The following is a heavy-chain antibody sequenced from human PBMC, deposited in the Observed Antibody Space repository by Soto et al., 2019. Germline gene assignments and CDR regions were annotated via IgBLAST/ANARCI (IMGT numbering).Heavy chain of an antibody. V-gene: IGHV1-69*01. J-gene: IGHJ6*02. CDR1: GGTFSSYA. D-gene: IGHD2-2*01. Sequence: QVQLVQSGAEVKKPGSSVKVSCKASGGTFSSYAISWVRQAPGQGLEWMGGIIPIFGTANYAQKFQGRVTMTADESTRTAYMELSSLRSEDTAVYYCARESQYQLPPYYYYGMDVWGQGTTVTVSS. CDR3: ARESQYQLPPYYYYGMDV. CDR2: IIPIFGTA.